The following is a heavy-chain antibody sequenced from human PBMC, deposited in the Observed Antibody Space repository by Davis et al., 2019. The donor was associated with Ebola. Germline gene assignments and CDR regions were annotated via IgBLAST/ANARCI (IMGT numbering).Heavy chain of an antibody. J-gene: IGHJ4*02. V-gene: IGHV1-18*04. D-gene: IGHD5-24*01. CDR2: ISTYNGHT. CDR3: ARRGDGYNWGDY. Sequence: ASVQVSCKASGYTFISYGFSWVRQAPGQGLEWMGWISTYNGHTNYAQKLQGRVTMTTDTFTSTAYMELRSLTSDDSAVYYCARRGDGYNWGDYWGQGALVTVSS. CDR1: GYTFISYG.